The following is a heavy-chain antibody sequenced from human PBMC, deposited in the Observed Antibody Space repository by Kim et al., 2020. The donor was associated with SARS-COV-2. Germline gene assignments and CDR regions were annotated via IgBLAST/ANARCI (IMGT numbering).Heavy chain of an antibody. Sequence: SETLSLTCTVSGGSIGSYYWSWIRQSPGKGLEWIGYIYYSGSAYYNPSLKSRVTISLDTSKNQFSLKLSSVTAADTAVYYCSGSTMIPRWFDPWGQGTL. CDR2: IYYSGSA. CDR3: SGSTMIPRWFDP. D-gene: IGHD3-16*01. V-gene: IGHV4-59*13. CDR1: GGSIGSYY. J-gene: IGHJ5*02.